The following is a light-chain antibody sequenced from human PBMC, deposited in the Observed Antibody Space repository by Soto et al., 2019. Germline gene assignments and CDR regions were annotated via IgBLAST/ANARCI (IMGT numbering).Light chain of an antibody. J-gene: IGKJ4*01. V-gene: IGKV4-1*01. Sequence: DIVMTQSPDSLAVSLGETATINCKSSQSLLYSSNNKHYLAWYRQKPRQPPELLIYWAYTRESGVPGRYSGSGSGTDFTLTISSLRAEDVAIYYCQQYYETPLTFGGGTTVEIK. CDR3: QQYYETPLT. CDR2: WAY. CDR1: QSLLYSSNNKHY.